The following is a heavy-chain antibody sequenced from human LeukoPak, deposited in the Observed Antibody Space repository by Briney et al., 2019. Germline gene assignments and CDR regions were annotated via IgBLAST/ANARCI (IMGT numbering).Heavy chain of an antibody. V-gene: IGHV5-10-1*01. J-gene: IGHJ4*02. CDR3: ARGGQQLVQGDY. CDR2: INPSDSYT. Sequence: GESLKISCKGSGYSFTSYWISWVRQMPGKGLEWMGRINPSDSYTNYSPSFQGHVTISADKSISTAYLQWSSLKASDTAMYYCARGGQQLVQGDYWGQGTLVTVSS. CDR1: GYSFTSYW. D-gene: IGHD6-13*01.